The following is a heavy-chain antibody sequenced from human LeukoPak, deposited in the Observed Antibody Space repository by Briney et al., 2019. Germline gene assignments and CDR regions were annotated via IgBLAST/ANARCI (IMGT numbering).Heavy chain of an antibody. Sequence: PGRSLRLSCAASGFTFSNYGMHWVRQAPGKGLEWVAVIWYDGTNKYYADSVKGRFTISRDNSKNTLYLQMNSLRAEDTAVYYCARGPHPIILTGPAGFWGQGTLVTVSS. CDR2: IWYDGTNK. D-gene: IGHD3-9*01. J-gene: IGHJ4*02. CDR3: ARGPHPIILTGPAGF. V-gene: IGHV3-33*01. CDR1: GFTFSNYG.